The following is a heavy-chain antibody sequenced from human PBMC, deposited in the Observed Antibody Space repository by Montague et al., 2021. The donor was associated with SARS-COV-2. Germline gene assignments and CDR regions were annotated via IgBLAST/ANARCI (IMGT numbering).Heavy chain of an antibody. V-gene: IGHV4-59*01. CDR1: GGSISSYY. Sequence: SETLSFTCTVSGGSISSYYWSWIRQPPGKGLEWIGYIYYSGSTNYNPSLKSRVTISVGTSKNQFSLKLSSVTAADTAVYYCAREVRYYYDSSGPGAFDIWGQGTMVTVSS. J-gene: IGHJ3*02. CDR2: IYYSGST. CDR3: AREVRYYYDSSGPGAFDI. D-gene: IGHD3-22*01.